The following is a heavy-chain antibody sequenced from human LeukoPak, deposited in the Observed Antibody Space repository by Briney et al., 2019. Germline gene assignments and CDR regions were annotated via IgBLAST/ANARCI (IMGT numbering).Heavy chain of an antibody. Sequence: GGSLRLSCAASGFTFSSYAMHWVRQAPGKGLEWVAVISYDGSNKYYADSVKGRFTISRDNSKNTLYLQMNSRRAEDTAVYYCARTEWELGPYAFDIWGQGTMVTVSS. V-gene: IGHV3-30*04. CDR1: GFTFSSYA. D-gene: IGHD7-27*01. CDR2: ISYDGSNK. J-gene: IGHJ3*02. CDR3: ARTEWELGPYAFDI.